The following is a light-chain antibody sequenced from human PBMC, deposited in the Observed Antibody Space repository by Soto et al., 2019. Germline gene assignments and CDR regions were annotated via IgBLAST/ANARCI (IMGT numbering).Light chain of an antibody. CDR3: QQYGSSPSIT. CDR1: QSVSSTY. CDR2: GAS. J-gene: IGKJ5*01. Sequence: EIVLTQSPGTLSLSPGDRATLTCRASQSVSSTYLAWYQQRPGQAPGLLLYGASNRASGIPDRFAGSGCGTDFTLTISRLEPEDFAVYYCQQYGSSPSITFGQGTRLEIK. V-gene: IGKV3-20*01.